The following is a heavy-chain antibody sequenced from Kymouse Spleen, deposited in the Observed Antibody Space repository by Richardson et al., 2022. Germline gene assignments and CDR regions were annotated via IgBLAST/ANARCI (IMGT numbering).Heavy chain of an antibody. J-gene: IGHJ6*02. V-gene: IGHV3-33*01. Sequence: QVQLVESGGGVVQPGRSLRLSCAASGFTFSSYGMHWVRQAPGKGLEWVAVIWYDGSNKYYADSVKGRFTISRDNSKNTLYLQMNSLRAEDTAVYYCARDQDYYGSGSSMSLYYYYYGMDVWGQGTTVTVSS. CDR2: IWYDGSNK. D-gene: IGHD3-10*01. CDR3: ARDQDYYGSGSSMSLYYYYYGMDV. CDR1: GFTFSSYG.